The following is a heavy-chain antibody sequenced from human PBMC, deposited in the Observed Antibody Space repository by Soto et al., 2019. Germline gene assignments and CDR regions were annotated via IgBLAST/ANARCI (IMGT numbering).Heavy chain of an antibody. Sequence: GGSLRLSCAASGFTFSSYDMHWVRQATGKGLEWVSAIGTAGDTYYPGSVKGRFTISRENAKNSLYLQMSSLRAGDTAVYYCARRLGTMIRGLINYYYAMDVWGQGTTVTV. J-gene: IGHJ6*02. CDR1: GFTFSSYD. D-gene: IGHD3-10*01. CDR2: IGTAGDT. V-gene: IGHV3-13*04. CDR3: ARRLGTMIRGLINYYYAMDV.